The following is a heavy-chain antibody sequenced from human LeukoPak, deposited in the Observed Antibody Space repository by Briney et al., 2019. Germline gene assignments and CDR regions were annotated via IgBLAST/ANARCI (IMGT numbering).Heavy chain of an antibody. V-gene: IGHV3-23*01. CDR1: GFTFSSYA. J-gene: IGHJ4*02. CDR2: ISGSGGST. CDR3: AKDRDGPYIVVVVAALNY. Sequence: PGGSLRLSCAASGFTFSSYAMSWVRQAPGKGLEWVSAISGSGGSTYYADSVKGRFTISRDNSKNTLYLQMNSLRAEDTAVYYCAKDRDGPYIVVVVAALNYRGQGTLVTVSS. D-gene: IGHD2-15*01.